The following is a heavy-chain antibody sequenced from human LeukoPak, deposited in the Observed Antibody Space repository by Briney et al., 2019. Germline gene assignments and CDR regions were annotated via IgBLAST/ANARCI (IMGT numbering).Heavy chain of an antibody. J-gene: IGHJ6*02. CDR1: GGSISSSSYY. Sequence: SETLSLTCTVSGGSISSSSYYWGWIRQPPGKGLEWIGSIYYSGSTNYNPSLKSRVTISVDTSKNQFSLKLSSVTAADTAVYYCARVRRGYRDYYYGMDVWGQGTTVTVSS. CDR3: ARVRRGYRDYYYGMDV. D-gene: IGHD5-24*01. V-gene: IGHV4-39*07. CDR2: IYYSGST.